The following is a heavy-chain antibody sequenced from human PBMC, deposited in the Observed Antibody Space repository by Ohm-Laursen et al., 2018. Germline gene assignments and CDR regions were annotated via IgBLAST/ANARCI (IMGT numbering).Heavy chain of an antibody. V-gene: IGHV4-59*01. CDR2: IYYSGST. CDR1: GDSFSTYY. CDR3: ARGIAVAATVFGY. D-gene: IGHD6-19*01. J-gene: IGHJ4*02. Sequence: GTLSLTCSVPGDSFSTYYWSWIRQSPGKGLEWIGYIYYSGSTNYNPSLKSRVTISVDTSKNQFSLKLSSVTAADTAVYYCARGIAVAATVFGYWGQGTLVTVSS.